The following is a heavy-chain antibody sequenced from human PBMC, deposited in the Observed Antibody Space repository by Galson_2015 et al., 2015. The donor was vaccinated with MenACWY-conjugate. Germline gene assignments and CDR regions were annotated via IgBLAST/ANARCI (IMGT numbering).Heavy chain of an antibody. CDR3: ARTAAGLGYCSGGSCDYYYYYMDV. CDR1: GGTFSSYA. Sequence: SVKVSCKASGGTFSSYAISWVRQAPGQGLEWMGGIIPIFGTANYAQKFQGRVTITADKSTSTAYMELSSLRSEDTAVYYCARTAAGLGYCSGGSCDYYYYYMDVWGKATTVTVSS. V-gene: IGHV1-69*06. J-gene: IGHJ6*03. CDR2: IIPIFGTA. D-gene: IGHD2-15*01.